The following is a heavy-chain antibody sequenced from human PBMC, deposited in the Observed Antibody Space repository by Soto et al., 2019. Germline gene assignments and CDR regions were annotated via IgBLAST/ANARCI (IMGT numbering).Heavy chain of an antibody. D-gene: IGHD2-15*01. CDR2: IYYSGST. Sequence: SETLSLTCTVSGGSMSSYYWSWIRQPPGKGLEWIGYIYYSGSTNYNPSLKSRVTMSVDTPKNQFSLYLQMNSLRDEDTAVYYCARESVVVAAKAYYGMDVWGQGTTVTVSS. V-gene: IGHV4-59*12. J-gene: IGHJ6*02. CDR3: ARESVVVAAKAYYGMDV. CDR1: GGSMSSYY.